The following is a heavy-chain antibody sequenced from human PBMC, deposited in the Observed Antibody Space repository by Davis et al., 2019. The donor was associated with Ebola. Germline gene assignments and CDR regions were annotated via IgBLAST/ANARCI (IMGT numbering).Heavy chain of an antibody. CDR2: IHARGST. CDR3: ARGRKDGSYYYVSGRYYFDS. D-gene: IGHD3-10*01. CDR1: AAPISSYY. Sequence: SETLSLTCTVSAAPISSYYWSWTRQPTGRGLEWIGYIHARGSTNSQPSLKSRVTISVDTSNNQFSLKLISVTAADTAMYYCARGRKDGSYYYVSGRYYFDSWGQGTLFTVSS. J-gene: IGHJ4*02. V-gene: IGHV4-59*12.